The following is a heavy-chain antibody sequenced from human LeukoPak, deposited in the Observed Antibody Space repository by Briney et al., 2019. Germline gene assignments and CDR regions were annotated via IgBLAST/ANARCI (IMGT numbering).Heavy chain of an antibody. V-gene: IGHV3-23*01. J-gene: IGHJ4*02. CDR1: GFTFSSYA. Sequence: PGGSLRLSCAASGFTFSSYAMSWVRQAPGKGLEWVSAISGSGGSTYYADSVKGRFTISRDNSKNTLYLQMNSLRAEDTAVYYCAKDSGRGYSYGLNDYWGQGTLVTVSS. CDR3: AKDSGRGYSYGLNDY. D-gene: IGHD5-18*01. CDR2: ISGSGGST.